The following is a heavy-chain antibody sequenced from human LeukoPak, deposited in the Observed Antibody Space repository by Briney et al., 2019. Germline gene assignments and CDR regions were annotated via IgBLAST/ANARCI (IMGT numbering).Heavy chain of an antibody. CDR1: GLTFRNYG. Sequence: PGGSLRLSCAASGLTFRNYGMNWVRQPTGKGLEWVSAISGSGDSTYHADSVRGRFTVSRDNSKNTLYLQMKSLRAEDTAVYYCAKVTGSGSYLAGAFDIWGHGTVVTVSS. D-gene: IGHD3-10*01. CDR3: AKVTGSGSYLAGAFDI. CDR2: ISGSGDST. V-gene: IGHV3-23*01. J-gene: IGHJ3*02.